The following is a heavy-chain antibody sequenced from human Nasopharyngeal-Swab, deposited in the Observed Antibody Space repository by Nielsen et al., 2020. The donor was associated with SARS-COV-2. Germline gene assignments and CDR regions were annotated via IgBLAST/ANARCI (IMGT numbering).Heavy chain of an antibody. V-gene: IGHV4-4*02. CDR1: GGSISSSNW. J-gene: IGHJ4*02. CDR3: ARCIAAAGPAPDY. CDR2: INHSGST. Sequence: SETLSLTCAVSGGSISSSNWWSWVRQPPGKGLEWIGEINHSGSTNYNPSLKSRVTISVDTSKNQFSLKLSSVTAADTAVNYCARCIAAAGPAPDYWGQGTLVTVSS. D-gene: IGHD6-13*01.